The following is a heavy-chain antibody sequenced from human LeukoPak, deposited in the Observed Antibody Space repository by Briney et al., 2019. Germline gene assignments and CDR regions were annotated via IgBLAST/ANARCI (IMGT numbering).Heavy chain of an antibody. Sequence: GGSLRLSCEGSGFTFSNYWMGWVRQAPGKGLQWVANIKTDGSEKYYVDSVKGRFTISRDNAKNSLYLQMNSLRAEDTAVYYCARLPNDYGDYYYYYMDVWGKGTTVTVSS. V-gene: IGHV3-7*01. CDR3: ARLPNDYGDYYYYYMDV. D-gene: IGHD4-17*01. J-gene: IGHJ6*03. CDR2: IKTDGSEK. CDR1: GFTFSNYW.